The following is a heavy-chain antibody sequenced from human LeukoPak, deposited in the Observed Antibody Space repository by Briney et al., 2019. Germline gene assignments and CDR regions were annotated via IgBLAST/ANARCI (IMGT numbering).Heavy chain of an antibody. D-gene: IGHD6-13*01. CDR1: GFTFSSYA. V-gene: IGHV3-30-3*01. CDR3: AREGSPGPNDAFDI. J-gene: IGHJ3*02. CDR2: ISYDGSNK. Sequence: GRSLRLSCAASGFTFSSYAMHWVRQAPGKGLEWVAVISYDGSNKYYADSVKGRFTISRDNSKNTLYLQMNSLRAEDTAVYYCAREGSPGPNDAFDIWGQGTMSPSLQ.